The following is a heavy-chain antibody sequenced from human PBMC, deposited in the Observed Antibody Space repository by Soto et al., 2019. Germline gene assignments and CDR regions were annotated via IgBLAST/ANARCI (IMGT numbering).Heavy chain of an antibody. V-gene: IGHV3-74*01. J-gene: IGHJ4*02. Sequence: EVQLVESGGNVLQPGGSLRLSCAASGFISSSYWMHWVRQAPGKGLVWVSRINRDGSRTDYADSVKGRFAVSRDNAKNTVLLQMNSLRADDTAVYYCARGVNGYYYVDYWSQGTLVTVSS. CDR1: GFISSSYW. CDR3: ARGVNGYYYVDY. CDR2: INRDGSRT. D-gene: IGHD2-8*01.